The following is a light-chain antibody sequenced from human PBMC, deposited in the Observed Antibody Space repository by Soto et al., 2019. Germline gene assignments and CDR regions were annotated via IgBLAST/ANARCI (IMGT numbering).Light chain of an antibody. CDR2: GAS. Sequence: EIVLTQSPGTLSLSPGERATLSCRASQSVSSSYLAWYQQKPGQAPRLLIYGASSWATGIPDRFSGSGSGTGFTLTISRLEPEDFVVYYCQQYGSSPMYTFGQGTKLEIK. V-gene: IGKV3-20*01. CDR1: QSVSSSY. CDR3: QQYGSSPMYT. J-gene: IGKJ2*01.